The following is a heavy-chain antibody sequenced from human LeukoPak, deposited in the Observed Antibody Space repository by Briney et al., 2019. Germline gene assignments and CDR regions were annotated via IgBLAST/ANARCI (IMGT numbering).Heavy chain of an antibody. Sequence: GGSLRLSCAASGFTYSSYGMHWVRQPGARGLAWVAVISYDGSNKYYADSVKGRFTISRDNSKNTLYLQMNSLRAEDTAVYYCAKDLRGSSSPGFDYWGQGTLVTVSS. D-gene: IGHD6-6*01. CDR3: AKDLRGSSSPGFDY. V-gene: IGHV3-30*18. J-gene: IGHJ4*02. CDR1: GFTYSSYG. CDR2: ISYDGSNK.